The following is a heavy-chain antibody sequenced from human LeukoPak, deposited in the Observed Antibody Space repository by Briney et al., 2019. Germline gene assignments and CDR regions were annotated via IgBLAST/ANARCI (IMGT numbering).Heavy chain of an antibody. Sequence: SVKVSCKASGGTFSSYAISWVRQAPGQGLEWMGGIIPIFGAAIYAQKFQGRVTITADESTSTAYMELSSLRSEDTAVYDCAREYYYDSSGYSLLYYYYGMDVWGQGTTVTVSS. J-gene: IGHJ6*02. CDR2: IIPIFGAA. V-gene: IGHV1-69*13. CDR3: AREYYYDSSGYSLLYYYYGMDV. D-gene: IGHD3-22*01. CDR1: GGTFSSYA.